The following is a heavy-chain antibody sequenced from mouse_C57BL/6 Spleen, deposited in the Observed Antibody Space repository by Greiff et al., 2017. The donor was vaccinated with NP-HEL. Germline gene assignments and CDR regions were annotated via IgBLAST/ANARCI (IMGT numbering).Heavy chain of an antibody. CDR2: IDPSDSYT. D-gene: IGHD1-1*01. J-gene: IGHJ1*03. CDR3: ARPPSYYGSSYVGYFDV. CDR1: GYTFTSYW. V-gene: IGHV1-69*01. Sequence: VQLQQPGAELVMPGASVKLSCKASGYTFTSYWMHWVKQRPGQGLEWIGEIDPSDSYTNYNQKFKGKSTLTVDKSSSTAYMQLSSLTSEDSAVYYCARPPSYYGSSYVGYFDVWGTGTTVTVSS.